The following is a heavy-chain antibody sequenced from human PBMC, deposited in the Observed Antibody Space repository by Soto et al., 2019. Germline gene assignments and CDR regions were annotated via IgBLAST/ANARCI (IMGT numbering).Heavy chain of an antibody. J-gene: IGHJ4*02. CDR1: GFTFSSYG. D-gene: IGHD2-2*01. CDR3: ANEGTAVVPAAPEETALGY. V-gene: IGHV3-30*18. CDR2: ISYDGSNK. Sequence: GGSLRLSCAASGFTFSSYGMHWVRQAPGKGLEWVAVISYDGSNKYYADSVKGRFTISRDNSKNTLYLQMNSLRAEDTAVYYCANEGTAVVPAAPEETALGYWGQGTLVTVSS.